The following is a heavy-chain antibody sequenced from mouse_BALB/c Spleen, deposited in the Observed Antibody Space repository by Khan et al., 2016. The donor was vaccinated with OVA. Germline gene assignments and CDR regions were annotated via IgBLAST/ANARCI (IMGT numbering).Heavy chain of an antibody. CDR1: GYSITSGYF. CDR2: IRYDGNS. Sequence: EVQLQESGPGLVKPSQSLSLTCSVTGYSITSGYFWNWIRQFPGNKLEWMGYIRYDGNSNYYPSLKNRISISRYTSKNQFFLKLNSVTPEDTATYYCARGGSSGPAWFTNWGQGTLVTVSA. V-gene: IGHV3-6*02. J-gene: IGHJ3*01. D-gene: IGHD3-1*01. CDR3: ARGGSSGPAWFTN.